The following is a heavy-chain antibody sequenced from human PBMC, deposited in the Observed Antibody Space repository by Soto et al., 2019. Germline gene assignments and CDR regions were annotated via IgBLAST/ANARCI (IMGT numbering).Heavy chain of an antibody. V-gene: IGHV4-39*01. CDR3: RVKTPYYYCGMDV. Sequence: SETLSLTCTVSGGSISSSSYYWGWIRQPPGKGLEWIGSIYYSGSTYYNPSLKSRVTISVDTSKNQFSLKLSSVTAADTAVYYCRVKTPYYYCGMDVWGQGTAVTVSS. J-gene: IGHJ6*02. D-gene: IGHD3-22*01. CDR2: IYYSGST. CDR1: GGSISSSSYY.